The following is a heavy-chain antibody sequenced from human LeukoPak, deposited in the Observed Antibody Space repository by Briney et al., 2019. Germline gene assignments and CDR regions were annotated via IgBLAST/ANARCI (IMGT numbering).Heavy chain of an antibody. D-gene: IGHD2-15*01. J-gene: IGHJ4*02. CDR3: AIAPVVVVAANDY. CDR2: ISYDGSNK. CDR1: GFTFSSYA. Sequence: GRSLRLSCAASGFTFSSYAMHWVRQAPGKGLEWVAVISYDGSNKYYADSVKGRFTISRDNSKNTLYLQMNSLRAEDTAVYYCAIAPVVVVAANDYWGQGTLVTVSS. V-gene: IGHV3-30-3*01.